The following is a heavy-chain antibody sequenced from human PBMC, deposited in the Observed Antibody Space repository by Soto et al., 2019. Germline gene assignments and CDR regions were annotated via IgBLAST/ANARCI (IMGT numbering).Heavy chain of an antibody. CDR1: GDSVSSNSAA. Sequence: KQSQTLSLTCAISGDSVSSNSAAWNWIRQSPSRGLEWLGRTYYRSKWYNDYAVSVKSRIIINADTSKNQFSLQLNSVTPEDTAVYFCARAGIAFYFFDYWGQGTLVTVSS. D-gene: IGHD1-1*01. V-gene: IGHV6-1*01. CDR2: TYYRSKWYN. CDR3: ARAGIAFYFFDY. J-gene: IGHJ4*02.